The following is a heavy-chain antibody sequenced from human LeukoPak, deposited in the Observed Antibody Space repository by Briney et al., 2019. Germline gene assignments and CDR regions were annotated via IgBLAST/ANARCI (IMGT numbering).Heavy chain of an antibody. CDR1: GYTFTSYG. Sequence: ASVKVSCKASGYTFTSYGISWVRQAPGQGLEWMGWISAYNGNTNYAQKLQGRVTMTTDTSTSTAYMELRSLRSDDTAVYYCARGSYYGSGSYYPPFHYWGQGTLVTVSS. D-gene: IGHD3-10*01. V-gene: IGHV1-18*01. J-gene: IGHJ4*02. CDR2: ISAYNGNT. CDR3: ARGSYYGSGSYYPPFHY.